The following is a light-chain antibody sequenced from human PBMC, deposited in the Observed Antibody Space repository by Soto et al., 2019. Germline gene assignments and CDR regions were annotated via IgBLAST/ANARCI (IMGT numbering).Light chain of an antibody. V-gene: IGKV3-20*01. CDR1: QSVDSAF. CDR3: QQYASSLT. J-gene: IGKJ1*01. Sequence: EIVLTQSPGSLSLSLGERAPLSCRASQSVDSAFFAWYQQKPGQPPRLLMYGASRRATGIPDRFSGSGSGTDFTLTISRLEPEDFAGYYCQQYASSLTFGQGTKVEI. CDR2: GAS.